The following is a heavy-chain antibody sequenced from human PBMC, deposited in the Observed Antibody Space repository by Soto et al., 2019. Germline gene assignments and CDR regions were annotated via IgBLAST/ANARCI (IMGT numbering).Heavy chain of an antibody. CDR3: AKDYGVRGIMTNLFDS. CDR1: GFTFDNYA. V-gene: IGHV3-23*01. D-gene: IGHD3-10*01. CDR2: ISGSGDRT. Sequence: EVQLLESVGGLVQPGGSLRISCTASGFTFDNYAMAWVRQAPGKGLEWVAGISGSGDRTNYVDSVKGRFTISRDNSKNRLYLQMKSLRAEDTALYYCAKDYGVRGIMTNLFDSWGQGTLVAVSS. J-gene: IGHJ5*01.